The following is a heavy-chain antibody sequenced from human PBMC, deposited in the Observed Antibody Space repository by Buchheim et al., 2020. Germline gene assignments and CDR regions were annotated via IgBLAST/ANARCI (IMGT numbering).Heavy chain of an antibody. J-gene: IGHJ4*02. CDR3: ARVRSDDSSGYYYFSFDY. D-gene: IGHD3-22*01. V-gene: IGHV4-34*01. CDR2: INHSGST. CDR1: GGSFSGYY. Sequence: VQLQQWGAGLLKPSETLSLTCAVYGGSFSGYYWSWIRQPPGKGLEWIGEINHSGSTNYNPSLKSRVTISVDTSKNQFSLKLSSVTAADTAVYYCARVRSDDSSGYYYFSFDYWGQGTL.